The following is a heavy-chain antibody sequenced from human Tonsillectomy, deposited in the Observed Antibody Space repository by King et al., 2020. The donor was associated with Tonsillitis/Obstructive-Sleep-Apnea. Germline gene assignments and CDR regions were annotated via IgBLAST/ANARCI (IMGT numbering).Heavy chain of an antibody. J-gene: IGHJ6*03. CDR1: GYTFTNYA. V-gene: IGHV1-3*01. CDR2: INAGNGNT. Sequence: QLVQSGAEVKKPGASVKVSCKASGYTFTNYAMHWVRQAPGQRFEWMGWINAGNGNTKYSQKFQGRVTITRDTSSSTAYMELSSLRSEDTAVYYCARDGLVLLSLNYYYYMDVWGKGTTVTVSS. CDR3: ARDGLVLLSLNYYYYMDV. D-gene: IGHD2/OR15-2a*01.